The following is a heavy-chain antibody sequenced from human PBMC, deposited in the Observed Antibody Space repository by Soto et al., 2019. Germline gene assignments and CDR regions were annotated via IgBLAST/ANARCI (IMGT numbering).Heavy chain of an antibody. Sequence: VSVKVSCKVSGYTLTELSMHWVRQAPGKGLEWMGGFDPEDGETIYAQKFQGRVTMTEDTSTDTAYMELSSLRSEDTAVYYCVSSSAYYNILTGPAPPGWFDPWGQGTLVTVSS. CDR3: VSSSAYYNILTGPAPPGWFDP. V-gene: IGHV1-24*01. D-gene: IGHD3-9*01. J-gene: IGHJ5*02. CDR2: FDPEDGET. CDR1: GYTLTELS.